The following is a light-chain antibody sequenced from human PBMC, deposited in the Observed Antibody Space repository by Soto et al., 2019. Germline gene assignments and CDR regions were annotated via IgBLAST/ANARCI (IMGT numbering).Light chain of an antibody. CDR1: KLGDKF. CDR3: QAWDSSTVI. CDR2: QDT. J-gene: IGLJ2*01. V-gene: IGLV3-1*01. Sequence: SYELTQAPSVSVSPGQTASITCSGDKLGDKFACCYQQKPGQSPVMVIYQDTKRPSGLPERFSGSNSGNTATLTISGTQGMDEADYYCQAWDSSTVIFGGGTKLTVL.